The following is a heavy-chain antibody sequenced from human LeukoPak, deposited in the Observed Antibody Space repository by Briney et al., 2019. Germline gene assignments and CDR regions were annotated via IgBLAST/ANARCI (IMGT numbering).Heavy chain of an antibody. CDR2: ISAYNGNT. V-gene: IGHV1-18*01. D-gene: IGHD5-12*01. Sequence: GSSVNVSCKASGYTFTTYGITWVRQAPGRGREWVGWISAYNGNTKYAQKFQGRVSMTADTSTSTAYMELTSLRSDDTAVSYCAREGRQASGYDWMGGEFDYWGQGTLVTVSS. J-gene: IGHJ4*02. CDR1: GYTFTTYG. CDR3: AREGRQASGYDWMGGEFDY.